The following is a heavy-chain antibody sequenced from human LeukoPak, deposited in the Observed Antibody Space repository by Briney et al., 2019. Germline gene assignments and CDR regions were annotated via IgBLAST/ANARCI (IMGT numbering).Heavy chain of an antibody. CDR1: GGSISSYY. Sequence: SETLSLTCTVSGGSISSYYWSWIRQPPGKGLEWIGSIYYSGSTYYNPSLKSRVTISVDTSKNQFSLKLSSVTAADTAVYYCARHRALDYYDSSGYPTDYWGQGTLVTVSS. D-gene: IGHD3-22*01. CDR2: IYYSGST. CDR3: ARHRALDYYDSSGYPTDY. V-gene: IGHV4-59*05. J-gene: IGHJ4*02.